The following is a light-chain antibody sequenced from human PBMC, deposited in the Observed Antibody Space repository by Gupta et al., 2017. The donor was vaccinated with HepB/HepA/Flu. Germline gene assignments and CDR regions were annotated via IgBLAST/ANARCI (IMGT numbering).Light chain of an antibody. V-gene: IGKV3-20*01. Sequence: VVTQSPRTLSCSQGETATPSCRPSQSVRSGSLAWYQQKPGQAPRLLIYSASSRATGIPDKFTGSGSGTDFTLTISSLEREDIAVYYCQHYGPSLWTFGQGTRVEI. CDR3: QHYGPSLWT. J-gene: IGKJ1*01. CDR1: QSVRSGS. CDR2: SAS.